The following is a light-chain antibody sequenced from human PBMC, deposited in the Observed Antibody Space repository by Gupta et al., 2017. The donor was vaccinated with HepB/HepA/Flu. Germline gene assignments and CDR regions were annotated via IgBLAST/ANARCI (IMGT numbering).Light chain of an antibody. Sequence: EVVLTQSPRTLSLSPGERATLSCRASQYVFTYLAWYKQKPGQAPRLLIYDGSNRATGIGARFSGSGSGIDVTLTSSSRELEDFAFYYCQPLYSWPPIAFGQGTPLDIK. CDR2: DGS. CDR3: QPLYSWPPIA. CDR1: QYVFTY. V-gene: IGKV3-11*01. J-gene: IGKJ5*01.